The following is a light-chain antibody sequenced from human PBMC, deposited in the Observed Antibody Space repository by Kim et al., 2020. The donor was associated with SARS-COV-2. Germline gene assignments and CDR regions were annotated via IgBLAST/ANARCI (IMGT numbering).Light chain of an antibody. V-gene: IGKV3-11*01. Sequence: SPGERASLSCRASRSISTYLAWYQHKPGQPPRLLIYNASNRATGIPARFSGSGSGTDFTLTISSLEPEDFAVYYCHQRSNWPPWTFGPGTKVDIK. CDR1: RSISTY. CDR3: HQRSNWPPWT. CDR2: NAS. J-gene: IGKJ1*01.